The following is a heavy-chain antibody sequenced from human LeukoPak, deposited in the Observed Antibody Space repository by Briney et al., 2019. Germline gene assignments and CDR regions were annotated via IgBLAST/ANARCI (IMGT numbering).Heavy chain of an antibody. J-gene: IGHJ4*02. CDR2: IRSKAHSGQT. V-gene: IGHV3-49*04. Sequence: PGGSLRLSCTTSGFNFGDYAMSCARQAPGKGLECVGFIRSKAHSGQTEYAASVKDRFTISRDDSKSIAYLQMNSLKTEDTAVYYCSRGDIVAAITWLFDRWGQGTQVTVSS. CDR1: GFNFGDYA. CDR3: SRGDIVAAITWLFDR. D-gene: IGHD5-12*01.